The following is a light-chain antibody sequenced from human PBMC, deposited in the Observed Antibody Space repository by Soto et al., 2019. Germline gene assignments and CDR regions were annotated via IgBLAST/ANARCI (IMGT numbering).Light chain of an antibody. J-gene: IGLJ2*01. CDR1: SSNIGAGYD. CDR2: GNS. V-gene: IGLV1-40*01. Sequence: QSVLTQPPSLSWAPGQRVTISCTGSSSNIGAGYDVHWYQQLPGTAPKLLIYGNSNRPSGVPDRFSGSKSGTSASLAITGLQAEDEADYYCQSYDSSLSGSVVFGGGTKLTVL. CDR3: QSYDSSLSGSVV.